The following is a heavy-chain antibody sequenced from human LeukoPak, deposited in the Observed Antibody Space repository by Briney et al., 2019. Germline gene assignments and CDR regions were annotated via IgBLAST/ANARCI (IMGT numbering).Heavy chain of an antibody. J-gene: IGHJ5*02. CDR1: GGSISSYY. CDR2: IYYSGST. D-gene: IGHD3-10*01. V-gene: IGHV4-59*01. Sequence: SETLSLTCTVSGGSISSYYWSWIRQPPGKGLEWIGYIYYSGSTNYNPSLKSRVTISVDTSKNQFSLKLSSVTAVDTAVYYCAGHRYYYGSGSYPWGQGTLVTVSS. CDR3: AGHRYYYGSGSYP.